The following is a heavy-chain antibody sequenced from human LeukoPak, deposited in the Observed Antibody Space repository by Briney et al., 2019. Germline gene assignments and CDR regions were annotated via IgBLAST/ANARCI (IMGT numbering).Heavy chain of an antibody. V-gene: IGHV3-74*01. J-gene: IGHJ3*02. CDR3: ARDYYDSSGYLSPDAFDI. D-gene: IGHD3-22*01. CDR1: GFTFSSYW. CDR2: INSDGSST. Sequence: GGSLRLSCAASGFTFSSYWMSWVRQAPGKGLVWVSRINSDGSSTSYADSVKGRFTISRDNAKNTLYLQMNSLRAEDTAVYYCARDYYDSSGYLSPDAFDIWGQGTMVTVSS.